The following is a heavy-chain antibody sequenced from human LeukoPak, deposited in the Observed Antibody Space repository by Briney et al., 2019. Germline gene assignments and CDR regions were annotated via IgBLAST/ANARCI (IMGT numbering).Heavy chain of an antibody. D-gene: IGHD6-6*01. CDR2: MNPDSGNT. CDR1: GYTFTSYD. Sequence: GASVKVSCKASGYTFTSYDIKWVRQATGQGLEWMGWMNPDSGNTGYAQKFQGRVTMTRDTSISTACMELSSLTSDDTAVYYCARPGNSSFDYWGQGTLVTVSS. V-gene: IGHV1-8*01. J-gene: IGHJ4*02. CDR3: ARPGNSSFDY.